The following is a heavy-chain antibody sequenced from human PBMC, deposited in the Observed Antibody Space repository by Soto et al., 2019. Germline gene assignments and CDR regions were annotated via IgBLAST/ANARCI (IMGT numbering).Heavy chain of an antibody. J-gene: IGHJ3*02. V-gene: IGHV3-30*18. Sequence: GGSLRLSCAASGFTFSSYGMHWVRQAPGKGLEWVAVISYDGSNKYYADSVKGRFTISRDNSKNTLYLQMNSLRAEDTAVYYCAKLYRQAGDAFDIWGQGTMVTV. CDR1: GFTFSSYG. CDR2: ISYDGSNK. CDR3: AKLYRQAGDAFDI. D-gene: IGHD1-26*01.